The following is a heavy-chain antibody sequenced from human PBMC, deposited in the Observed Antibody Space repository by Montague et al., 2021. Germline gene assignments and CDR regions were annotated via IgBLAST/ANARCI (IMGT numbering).Heavy chain of an antibody. J-gene: IGHJ4*02. CDR1: GFSLSTSGV. CDR2: VYHTGGT. Sequence: LVKPTQTLTLTCTFSGFSLSTSGVGVGWIRQPPGKALEWIGSVYHTGGTYYSPSLKRRVTISVDTSKNQVSLRLNSVIAADTALYYCARIGGGDYSVSWGQGILVTVSP. V-gene: IGHV4-38-2*02. CDR3: ARIGGGDYSVS. D-gene: IGHD3-16*01.